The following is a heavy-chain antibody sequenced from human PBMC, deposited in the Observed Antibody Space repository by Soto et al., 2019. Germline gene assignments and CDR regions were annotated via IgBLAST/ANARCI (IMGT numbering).Heavy chain of an antibody. D-gene: IGHD3-3*01. V-gene: IGHV3-66*01. J-gene: IGHJ6*02. CDR2: IYSGGST. CDR1: GFTFSTYA. Sequence: GGSLRLSCAASGFTFSTYAMTWVRQAPGKGLEWVSVIYSGGSTYYADSVKGRFTISRDNSKNTLYLQMNSLRAEDTAVYYCARGGSSITIFGVVIGMDVWGQGTTVTVSS. CDR3: ARGGSSITIFGVVIGMDV.